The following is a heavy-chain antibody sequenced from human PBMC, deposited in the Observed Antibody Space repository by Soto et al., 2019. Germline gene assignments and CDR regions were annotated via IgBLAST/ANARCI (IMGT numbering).Heavy chain of an antibody. CDR3: ARGGHHDGVSYHPVGFDY. J-gene: IGHJ4*02. CDR1: GFTFSNYW. V-gene: IGHV3-74*01. CDR2: LNIDGSTR. Sequence: GGSLRLSCSASGFTFSNYWMHWVRQGPGKGLVWVARLNIDGSTRNYADSVKGRFTISRDNAQNKLFLQMNSLSAEDTAVFYCARGGHHDGVSYHPVGFDYWGQGTQVTVSS. D-gene: IGHD2-8*01.